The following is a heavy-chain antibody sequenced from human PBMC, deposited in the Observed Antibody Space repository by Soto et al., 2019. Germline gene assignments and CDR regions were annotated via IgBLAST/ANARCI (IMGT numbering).Heavy chain of an antibody. J-gene: IGHJ4*02. CDR3: ARVDYGYDY. D-gene: IGHD4-17*01. Sequence: EVQLVESGGALVQPGGSLRLSCATSGFTVSNTAMTWVRQAPGKGLEWVSAIYGGGETFYADSVKGRFTISRDTSENTVSLQMSSLRPDGPGVYSCARVDYGYDYWGQGTLVTVSS. CDR1: GFTVSNTA. V-gene: IGHV3-53*04. CDR2: IYGGGET.